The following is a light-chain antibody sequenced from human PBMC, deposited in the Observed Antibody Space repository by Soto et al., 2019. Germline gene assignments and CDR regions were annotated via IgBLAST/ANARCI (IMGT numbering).Light chain of an antibody. CDR3: QQSYRTLWT. CDR1: QSIASY. V-gene: IGKV1-39*01. CDR2: AAS. Sequence: DIQMTQSPSSLSASVGDRVTIACRASQSIASYLSWYQQKPGKAPKLLIYAASTLQAGVPSRFSGSGSGTDFTLTISSLQPEDFATYYCQQSYRTLWTFGHGTKVDIK. J-gene: IGKJ1*01.